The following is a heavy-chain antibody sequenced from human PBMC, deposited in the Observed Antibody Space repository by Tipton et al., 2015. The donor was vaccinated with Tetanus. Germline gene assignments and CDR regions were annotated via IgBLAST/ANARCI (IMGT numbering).Heavy chain of an antibody. V-gene: IGHV4-39*01. CDR1: GVSISSNSYY. J-gene: IGHJ4*02. CDR3: ARWIAVTGTDFDF. CDR2: VFHSGTT. Sequence: PGLVKPSETLTLTCTVSGVSISSNSYYWGWIRQPPGKGLEWIGTVFHSGTTYYNPSLKSRVTISVDTSKNQFSLKLTSVTAADTAVYYCARWIAVTGTDFDFWGQGTLVTVSS. D-gene: IGHD6-19*01.